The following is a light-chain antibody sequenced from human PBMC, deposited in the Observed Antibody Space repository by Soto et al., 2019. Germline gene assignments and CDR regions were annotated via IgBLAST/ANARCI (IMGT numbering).Light chain of an antibody. Sequence: DIQMTQSPSTLSASVGDGVTITCRASQSISVWLAWYQQRPGKAPKFLMYDASSLETGVPSRFSGSGSGTEFTLSIRSLQPDDAATYYCQHYDSSAPTFGQGTKLEIK. J-gene: IGKJ2*01. V-gene: IGKV1-5*01. CDR1: QSISVW. CDR3: QHYDSSAPT. CDR2: DAS.